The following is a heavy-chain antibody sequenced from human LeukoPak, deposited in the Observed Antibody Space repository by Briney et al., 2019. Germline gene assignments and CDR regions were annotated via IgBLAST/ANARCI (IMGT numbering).Heavy chain of an antibody. V-gene: IGHV4-34*01. CDR1: GGSFSGYY. Sequence: SETLSLTCAVYGGSFSGYYWSWIRQPPGKWLEWIGEINYSGSTNYNLSLKSRVTISVDTSKNQFSLKLSSVTAADTAVYYCARHRWFIRLGKINWFDPWGQGTLVTVSS. CDR3: ARHRWFIRLGKINWFDP. J-gene: IGHJ5*02. CDR2: INYSGST. D-gene: IGHD3-16*01.